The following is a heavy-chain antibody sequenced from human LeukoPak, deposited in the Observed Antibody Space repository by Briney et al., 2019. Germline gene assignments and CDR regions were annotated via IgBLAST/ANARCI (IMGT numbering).Heavy chain of an antibody. D-gene: IGHD4-17*01. J-gene: IGHJ4*02. CDR2: ISGSGGST. CDR3: ATGTTVFDY. CDR1: GFTVSSNY. Sequence: GGSLRLSCAASGFTVSSNYMSWVRQAPGKGLEWVSAISGSGGSTYYADSVKGRFTISRDNSKNTLYLQMNSLRAEDTAVYYCATGTTVFDYWGQGTLVTVSS. V-gene: IGHV3-23*01.